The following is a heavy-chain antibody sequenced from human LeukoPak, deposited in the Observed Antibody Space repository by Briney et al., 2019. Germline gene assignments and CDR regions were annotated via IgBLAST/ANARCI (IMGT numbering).Heavy chain of an antibody. CDR1: GYSISSGYY. Sequence: PSETLSLTCTVSGYSISSGYYWGWIRQPPGKGLEWIGSIYHSGGTYYNPSLKSRVTISVDTSKNQFSLKLSSVTAADTAVYYCARVYSGYDPYYYYYYYMDVWGKGTTVTVSS. CDR2: IYHSGGT. J-gene: IGHJ6*03. CDR3: ARVYSGYDPYYYYYYYMDV. D-gene: IGHD5-12*01. V-gene: IGHV4-38-2*02.